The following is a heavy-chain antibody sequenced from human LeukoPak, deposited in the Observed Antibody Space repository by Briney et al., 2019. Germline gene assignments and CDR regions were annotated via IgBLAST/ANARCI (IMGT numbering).Heavy chain of an antibody. CDR2: MNPNSGNT. CDR3: ARDFGSGSYYSAQFDY. Sequence: ASVKVSCKASGYTFTSYDINWVRQATGQGLEWMGWMNPNSGNTGYAQKFQGRVTITRNTSISTAYMELSSLRSEDTAVYYCARDFGSGSYYSAQFDYWGQGTLVTVSS. J-gene: IGHJ4*02. V-gene: IGHV1-8*03. CDR1: GYTFTSYD. D-gene: IGHD3-10*01.